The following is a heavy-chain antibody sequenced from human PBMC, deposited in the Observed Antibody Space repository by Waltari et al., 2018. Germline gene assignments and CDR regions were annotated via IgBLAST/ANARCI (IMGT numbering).Heavy chain of an antibody. V-gene: IGHV3-21*01. CDR1: GFTFSSYS. D-gene: IGHD3-22*01. Sequence: EVQLVESGGGLVKPGGSLRLSCAASGFTFSSYSMNWVRQAPGKGLEVVSSISSSSSYIYYADSVKGRFTISRDNAKNSLYLQMNSLRAEDTAVYYCAREGRYDSSGYYSGWGQGTLVTVSS. J-gene: IGHJ4*02. CDR2: ISSSSSYI. CDR3: AREGRYDSSGYYSG.